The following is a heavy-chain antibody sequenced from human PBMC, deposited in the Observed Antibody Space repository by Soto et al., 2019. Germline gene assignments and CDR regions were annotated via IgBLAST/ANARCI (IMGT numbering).Heavy chain of an antibody. CDR1: GFTVSNNY. CDR2: IYSGGDT. D-gene: IGHD3-3*01. V-gene: IGHV3-66*01. J-gene: IGHJ4*02. CDR3: ARDPFGGGTPLGY. Sequence: EEQLVEPGGGLVQPGGSLRLSCAASGFTVSNNYMNWVRQAPGKGLEWVSLIYSGGDTSYADSVKGRFTISRDNSKNTLYLQMNRLRAEDTAVYYCARDPFGGGTPLGYWGQGTLVTVSS.